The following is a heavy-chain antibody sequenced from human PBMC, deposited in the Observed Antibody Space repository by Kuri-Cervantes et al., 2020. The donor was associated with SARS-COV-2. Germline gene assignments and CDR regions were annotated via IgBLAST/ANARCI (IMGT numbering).Heavy chain of an antibody. CDR1: GGTFSSYA. J-gene: IGHJ6*03. CDR2: IIPIFGTA. V-gene: IGHV1-69*06. D-gene: IGHD1-26*01. CDR3: ASMPGATYYYYYMDV. Sequence: SVKVSCKASGGTFSSYAISWVRQAPGQGLEWMGGIIPIFGTANYAQKFQGRATITADKSTSTAYMELSSLRSEDTAVYYCASMPGATYYYYYMDVWGKGTTVTVSS.